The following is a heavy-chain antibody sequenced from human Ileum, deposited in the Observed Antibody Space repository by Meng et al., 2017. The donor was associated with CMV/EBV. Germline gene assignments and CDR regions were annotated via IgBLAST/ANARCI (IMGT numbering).Heavy chain of an antibody. CDR2: ITGSGEAT. D-gene: IGHD6-13*01. CDR1: GFTFSAYA. CDR3: AKMSGQQMGYFDH. Sequence: VHRLGSGGALVQPGGSLKLSFAASGFTFSAYAMGWVRQAPGKGLEWVSAITGSGEATSYADSVKGRLTISRDNSKNTLYLRMNSLRAEDTAVYHCAKMSGQQMGYFDHWGQGTLVTVSS. V-gene: IGHV3-23*01. J-gene: IGHJ4*02.